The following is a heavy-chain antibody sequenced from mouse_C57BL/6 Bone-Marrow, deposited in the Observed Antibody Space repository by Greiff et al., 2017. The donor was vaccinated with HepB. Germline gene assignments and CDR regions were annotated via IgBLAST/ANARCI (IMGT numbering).Heavy chain of an antibody. Sequence: EVKLMESGAELVRPGASVKLSCTASGFNIKDDYMHWVKQRPEQGLEWIGWIDPENGDTEYASKFQGKATITADKSSNTAYLQLSSLTSEDTAVYYCTTDGSSYGGDYWGQGTTLTVSS. CDR1: GFNIKDDY. V-gene: IGHV14-4*01. D-gene: IGHD1-1*01. CDR2: IDPENGDT. CDR3: TTDGSSYGGDY. J-gene: IGHJ2*01.